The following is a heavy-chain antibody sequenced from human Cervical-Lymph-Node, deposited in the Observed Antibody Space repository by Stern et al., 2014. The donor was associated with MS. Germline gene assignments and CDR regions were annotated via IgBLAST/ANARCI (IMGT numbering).Heavy chain of an antibody. J-gene: IGHJ6*02. CDR2: IGYDGSNA. D-gene: IGHD3/OR15-3a*01. Sequence: MQLVESGGGVVQPGRSLRLSCAASEFTFSTFGMHWVRQAPGKGPQWVAGIGYDGSNAYHADPIEGRFTISRGSLKNTLYLQTNRLRAEDTAVYYCARAGFGLWTGNPPDYYYGMDVWGQGTTVTVSS. V-gene: IGHV3-30*19. CDR1: EFTFSTFG. CDR3: ARAGFGLWTGNPPDYYYGMDV.